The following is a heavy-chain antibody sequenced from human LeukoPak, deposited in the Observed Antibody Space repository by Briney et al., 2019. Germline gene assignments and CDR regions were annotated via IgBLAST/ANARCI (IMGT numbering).Heavy chain of an antibody. CDR2: INPSGGST. Sequence: ASVKVSRKASGYTFTSYYMHWVRQAPGQGLEWMGIINPSGGSTSYAQKFQGRVTMTRDMSTSTVYMELSSLRSEDTAVYYCAREGTDDAFDIWGQGTMVTVSS. D-gene: IGHD3-10*01. CDR1: GYTFTSYY. V-gene: IGHV1-46*01. CDR3: AREGTDDAFDI. J-gene: IGHJ3*02.